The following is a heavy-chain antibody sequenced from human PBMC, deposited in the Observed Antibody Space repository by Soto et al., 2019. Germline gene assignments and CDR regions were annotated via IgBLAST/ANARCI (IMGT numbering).Heavy chain of an antibody. J-gene: IGHJ6*03. CDR2: IRPYNGDT. D-gene: IGHD1-26*01. CDR1: GYSFSSYG. Sequence: QAQLVRSGSEVKRPGASVKVSCKASGYSFSSYGIVWVRQAPGQGLEWMGWIRPYNGDTNSAQKFQGRVTLTTDTSTSTAYMELRSLRYDDTAVHYCARRAEDHYFYYMGVWGKGTTVTVSS. CDR3: ARRAEDHYFYYMGV. V-gene: IGHV1-18*01.